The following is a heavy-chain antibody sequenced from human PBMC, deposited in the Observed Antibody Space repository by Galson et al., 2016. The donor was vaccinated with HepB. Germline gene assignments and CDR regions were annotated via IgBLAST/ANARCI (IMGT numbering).Heavy chain of an antibody. CDR3: ARDLGVTSVYYDYLWGSYRFDAFDI. J-gene: IGHJ3*02. Sequence: SLRLSCAASGFTFSSYAMHWVRQAPGEGLEWVAIISYDGPNKYYADSVKGRFTISRDNSKNTLYLQMNSLRAEDTAVYYCARDLGVTSVYYDYLWGSYRFDAFDIWGQGTMVTVSS. CDR1: GFTFSSYA. D-gene: IGHD3-16*02. V-gene: IGHV3-30-3*01. CDR2: ISYDGPNK.